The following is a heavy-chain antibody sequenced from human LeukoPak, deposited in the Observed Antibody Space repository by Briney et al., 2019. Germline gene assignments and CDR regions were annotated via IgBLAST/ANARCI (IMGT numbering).Heavy chain of an antibody. J-gene: IGHJ4*02. D-gene: IGHD2-15*01. CDR3: ARDRGKVAATLFGY. Sequence: GASLRLSCAVSGFTFSSYAMRWVRQAPGKGLEWVAVISYDGSVQYYADSVKGRFTISRDNSKNTLYLQMNSLRAEDTAVYYCARDRGKVAATLFGYWGQGTLVTVSS. CDR2: ISYDGSVQ. V-gene: IGHV3-30*04. CDR1: GFTFSSYA.